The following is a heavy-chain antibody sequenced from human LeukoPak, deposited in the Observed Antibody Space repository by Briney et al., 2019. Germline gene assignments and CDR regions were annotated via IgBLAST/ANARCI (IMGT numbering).Heavy chain of an antibody. CDR3: ARGTLSPRLSRVYYYYMDV. J-gene: IGHJ6*03. CDR1: GGTFSSYA. CDR2: IIPIFGTA. Sequence: GASVKVSCKASGGTFSSYAISWVRQAPGQGLEWMGRIIPIFGTANYAQKFQGRVTITADKSTSTAYMELSSLRSEDTAVYYCARGTLSPRLSRVYYYYMDVWGKGTTVTVSS. D-gene: IGHD3-16*01. V-gene: IGHV1-69*06.